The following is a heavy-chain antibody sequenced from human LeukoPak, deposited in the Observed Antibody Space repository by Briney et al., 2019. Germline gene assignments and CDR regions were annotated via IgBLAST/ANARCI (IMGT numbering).Heavy chain of an antibody. CDR3: ARLPEDDAFDI. D-gene: IGHD1-14*01. CDR1: GFTVSSNY. V-gene: IGHV3-53*01. Sequence: GGSLRLSCAAPGFTVSSNYMSWVRQAPGKGLEWVSVIYSGGSTYYADSVKGRFTISRDNSKNTLYLQMNSLRAEDTAVYYCARLPEDDAFDIWGQGTMVTVSS. CDR2: IYSGGST. J-gene: IGHJ3*02.